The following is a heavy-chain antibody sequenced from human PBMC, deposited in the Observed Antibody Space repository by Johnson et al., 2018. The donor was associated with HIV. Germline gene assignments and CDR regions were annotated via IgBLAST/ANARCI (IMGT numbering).Heavy chain of an antibody. J-gene: IGHJ3*02. D-gene: IGHD5-18*01. Sequence: VQLVESGGGLVQPGGSLRLSCSASGFTASRNYMSCGRQAPGKGLEWVSVIYSGGSPYYADSAKGRSTISRDNSKDMLYLQMNSLRAEDMAVYYCAKGRYGGAFDIWGQGTMVTVSS. V-gene: IGHV3-66*02. CDR3: AKGRYGGAFDI. CDR1: GFTASRNY. CDR2: IYSGGSP.